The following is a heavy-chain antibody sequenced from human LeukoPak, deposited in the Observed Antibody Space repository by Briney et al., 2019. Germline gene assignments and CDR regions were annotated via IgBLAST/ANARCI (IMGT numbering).Heavy chain of an antibody. CDR2: ISAYNGNT. J-gene: IGHJ4*02. D-gene: IGHD4-17*01. CDR3: ARVGGVTTTFDY. V-gene: IGHV1-18*01. Sequence: ASVKVSCKASGYSFTNYAITWVRQAPGEGLEWMGWISAYNGNTNYAQKLQGRVTMTTDTSTTTAYMELRSLRSDDTAVYYCARVGGVTTTFDYWGQGTLVTVSS. CDR1: GYSFTNYA.